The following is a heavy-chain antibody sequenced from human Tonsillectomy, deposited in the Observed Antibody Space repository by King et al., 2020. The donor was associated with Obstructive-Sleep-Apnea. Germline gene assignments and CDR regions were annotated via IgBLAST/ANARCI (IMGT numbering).Heavy chain of an antibody. CDR2: IRYDGSNK. Sequence: VQLVESGGGVVQPGGSLRLSCAASGFTFSSYGMHWVRQAPGKGLEWVAFIRYDGSNKYYADSVKGRFTISRDNSKNTLYLQMNSLRAEDTAVYYCAKGGYSYGYFDYWGQGTLVTVSS. CDR1: GFTFSSYG. J-gene: IGHJ4*02. V-gene: IGHV3-30*02. D-gene: IGHD5-18*01. CDR3: AKGGYSYGYFDY.